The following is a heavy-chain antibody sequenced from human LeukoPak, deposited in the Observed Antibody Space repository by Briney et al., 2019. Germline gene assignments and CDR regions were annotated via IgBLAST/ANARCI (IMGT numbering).Heavy chain of an antibody. V-gene: IGHV1-2*02. CDR3: AREGSGWYGNFDY. Sequence: ASVKVSCKASGYTFTGYYMHWVRQAPGQGLKWMGWINPNSGGTNYAQKFQGRVTRTRDTSISTAYMEVSRLRSDDTAVYYCAREGSGWYGNFDYWGQGTLVTVSS. J-gene: IGHJ4*02. D-gene: IGHD6-19*01. CDR2: INPNSGGT. CDR1: GYTFTGYY.